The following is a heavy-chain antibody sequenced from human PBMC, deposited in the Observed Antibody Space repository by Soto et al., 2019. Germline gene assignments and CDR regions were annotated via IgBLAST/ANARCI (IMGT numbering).Heavy chain of an antibody. J-gene: IGHJ5*02. CDR1: GGSISSSSYY. CDR2: IYYIGST. CDR3: ARSVFP. Sequence: PSETLSLTCTVSGGSISSSSYYWNWIRQHPGKGLEWIGSIYYIGSTYYNPSLKSRVTISLDTSKNQFSLKLSSVTAADTAVYYCARSVFPWGQGTLVTVS. V-gene: IGHV4-31*03.